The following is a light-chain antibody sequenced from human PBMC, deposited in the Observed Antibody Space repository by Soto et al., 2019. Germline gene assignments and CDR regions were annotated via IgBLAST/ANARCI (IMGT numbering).Light chain of an antibody. CDR1: QSVSSSY. Sequence: EIVLTQSPGTLSLSPGERATLSCRASQSVSSSYLAWYQQKPGQAPRLLIYGASSRATGIPDRFSGSGSGTDFTLTISRLATEDFAVDYWQQYGSSPGTSGQGTKVESK. J-gene: IGKJ1*01. CDR3: QQYGSSPGT. V-gene: IGKV3-20*01. CDR2: GAS.